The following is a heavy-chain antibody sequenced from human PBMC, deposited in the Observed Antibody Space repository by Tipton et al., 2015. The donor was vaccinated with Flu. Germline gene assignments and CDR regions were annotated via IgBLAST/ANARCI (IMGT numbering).Heavy chain of an antibody. J-gene: IGHJ6*02. D-gene: IGHD6-19*01. CDR1: EFNFNSFA. Sequence: SLRLSCAASEFNFNSFAMSWVRQAPGKGLEWVSTISGRGLTKHYADSVKGRFTISRDDFKNQLYLQMNNLRADDAAVYYCAPTPGAVAGNPGYYWGMDVWGPGTTVTVSS. V-gene: IGHV3-23*01. CDR3: APTPGAVAGNPGYYWGMDV. CDR2: ISGRGLTK.